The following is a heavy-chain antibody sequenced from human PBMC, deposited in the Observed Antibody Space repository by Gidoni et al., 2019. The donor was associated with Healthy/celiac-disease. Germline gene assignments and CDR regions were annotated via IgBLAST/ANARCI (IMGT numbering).Heavy chain of an antibody. CDR3: TTGRYCSGGSCYRDAFDI. D-gene: IGHD2-15*01. J-gene: IGHJ3*02. CDR2: IKSKTDGGTT. CDR1: GFTFRTAG. Sequence: EVQLVESGGGLVKPGGSLRLSCAASGFTFRTAGMSWVRQAPGKGLEWVGRIKSKTDGGTTDYSAPVKGRFTISRDDSKNTLYLQMNSLKTEDTAGYYCTTGRYCSGGSCYRDAFDIWGQGTMVTVSS. V-gene: IGHV3-15*01.